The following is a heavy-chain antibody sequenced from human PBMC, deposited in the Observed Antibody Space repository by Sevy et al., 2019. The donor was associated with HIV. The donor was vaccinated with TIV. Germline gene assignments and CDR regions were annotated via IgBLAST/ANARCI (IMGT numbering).Heavy chain of an antibody. CDR1: GFPFNDHA. Sequence: GGSLRLSCAASGFPFNDHAMHWVRQVPGKGLEWVSGISWNSRNIRYAYSVKGRFTISRDNARHFVYLEMNSLRPEDTAFYYCAKDINRGCHGVNCYSYYYYFYGLDVWGQGTTVTVSS. V-gene: IGHV3-9*01. CDR3: AKDINRGCHGVNCYSYYYYFYGLDV. J-gene: IGHJ6*02. D-gene: IGHD2-21*02. CDR2: ISWNSRNI.